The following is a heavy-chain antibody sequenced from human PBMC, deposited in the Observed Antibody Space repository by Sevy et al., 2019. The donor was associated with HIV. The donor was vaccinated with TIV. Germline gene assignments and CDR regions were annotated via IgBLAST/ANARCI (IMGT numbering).Heavy chain of an antibody. Sequence: GESLKISCAASGFSYSSYGMHWVRQAPGKGLEWVAYIQHDGSNKDYADSVKGRFTISRDNSKNTLDLQMNSLRVEDTAVYYCVKEGGGEGGDHWGQGTLVTVSS. CDR2: IQHDGSNK. J-gene: IGHJ4*02. CDR1: GFSYSSYG. CDR3: VKEGGGEGGDH. D-gene: IGHD2-21*01. V-gene: IGHV3-30*02.